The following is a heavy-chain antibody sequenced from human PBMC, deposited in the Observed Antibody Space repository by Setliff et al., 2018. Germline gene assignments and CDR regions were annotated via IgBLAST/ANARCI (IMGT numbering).Heavy chain of an antibody. CDR3: ARGPQYTNYWYALSWFDP. V-gene: IGHV4-34*01. Sequence: PSETLSLTCAVYGGSFSGYYWNWIRQAPGKGLEWIGEINHRGTTSYTPSLKGRVTISVDTSKNLFSLKLSSVTAADTAVYFCARGPQYTNYWYALSWFDPWGQGTLVTVSS. CDR1: GGSFSGYY. J-gene: IGHJ5*02. CDR2: INHRGTT. D-gene: IGHD2-8*02.